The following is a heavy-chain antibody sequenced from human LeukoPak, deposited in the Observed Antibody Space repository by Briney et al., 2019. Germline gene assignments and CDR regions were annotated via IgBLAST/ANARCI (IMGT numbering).Heavy chain of an antibody. Sequence: PGGSLRLSCAASGFTFSNYGMNWVRQAPGKGLEWVSTISSTSGYIYYADSVKGRFTISRDNAKNSLYLQMSSLRAEDTAVYYCARDSGWSNYYFDYWGQGTLVTVSS. D-gene: IGHD2-15*01. J-gene: IGHJ4*02. CDR2: ISSTSGYI. V-gene: IGHV3-21*01. CDR1: GFTFSNYG. CDR3: ARDSGWSNYYFDY.